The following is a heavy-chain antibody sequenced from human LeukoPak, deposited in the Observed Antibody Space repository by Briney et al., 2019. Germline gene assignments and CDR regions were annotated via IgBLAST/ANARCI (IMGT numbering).Heavy chain of an antibody. J-gene: IGHJ4*02. CDR3: AREGYGDYSFDY. CDR2: ISGRGGST. V-gene: IGHV3-23*01. CDR1: AFTFRSYA. D-gene: IGHD4-17*01. Sequence: PGGSLRLSCAASAFTFRSYAMSWVRQAGGKGLEWVSAISGRGGSTYYADSVRGRFTISRDNSKNTLYLQMNSLRAEDTAVYYCAREGYGDYSFDYWGQGTLVTVSS.